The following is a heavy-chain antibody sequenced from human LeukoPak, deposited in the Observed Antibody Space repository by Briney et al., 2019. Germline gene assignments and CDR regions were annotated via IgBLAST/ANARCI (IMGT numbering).Heavy chain of an antibody. J-gene: IGHJ3*02. CDR2: IYSGGST. V-gene: IGHV3-66*01. Sequence: PGGPLRLSCAASGFTVSSNYMSWVRQAPGKGLEWVSVIYSGGSTYYADSVKGRFTISRDNSKNTLYLQMNSLRAEDTAVYYCAGSPDDYYGSGSYYPPGAFDIWGQGTMVTVSS. D-gene: IGHD3-10*01. CDR1: GFTVSSNY. CDR3: AGSPDDYYGSGSYYPPGAFDI.